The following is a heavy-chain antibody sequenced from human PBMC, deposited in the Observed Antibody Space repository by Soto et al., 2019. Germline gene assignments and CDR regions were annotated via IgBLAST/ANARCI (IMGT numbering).Heavy chain of an antibody. Sequence: GSLRISCAASGFTFSSYAMSWVRQAPGKGLEWVSAISGSGGSTYYADSVKGRFTISRDNSKNTLYLQMNSLRAEDTAVYYCAKDRCSGGSCYYFDYWGQGTLVTVSS. CDR3: AKDRCSGGSCYYFDY. D-gene: IGHD2-15*01. CDR2: ISGSGGST. V-gene: IGHV3-23*01. J-gene: IGHJ4*02. CDR1: GFTFSSYA.